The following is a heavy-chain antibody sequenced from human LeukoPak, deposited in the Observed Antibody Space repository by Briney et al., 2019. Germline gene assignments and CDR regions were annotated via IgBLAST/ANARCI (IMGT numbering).Heavy chain of an antibody. J-gene: IGHJ4*02. Sequence: GGSLRLSCAASGFTFSSYEMNWVRQAPGKGLEWVSYISSSGSTIYYADSVKGRFTISRDNAKNSLYLQMNSLRAEDTAVYYCGRDLPTVTSIDYWGQGTLVTVSS. CDR1: GFTFSSYE. D-gene: IGHD4-17*01. CDR3: GRDLPTVTSIDY. CDR2: ISSSGSTI. V-gene: IGHV3-48*03.